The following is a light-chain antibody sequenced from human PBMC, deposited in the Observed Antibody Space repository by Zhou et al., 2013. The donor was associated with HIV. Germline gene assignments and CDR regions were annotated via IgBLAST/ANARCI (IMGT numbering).Light chain of an antibody. CDR2: GAS. CDR1: QTVRRNY. CDR3: QQYGSIPWT. Sequence: ENVLTQSPVTLSLSPGERATLSCRASQTVRRNYLAWYQQKPGQSPRLLIYGASSRATAIPDRISGSGSGTDFTLTISRLEPEDFAVYYCQQYGSIPWTFGQGTKVEIE. V-gene: IGKV3-20*01. J-gene: IGKJ1*01.